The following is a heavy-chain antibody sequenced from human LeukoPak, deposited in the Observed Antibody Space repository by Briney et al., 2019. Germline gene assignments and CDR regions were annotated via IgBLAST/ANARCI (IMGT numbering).Heavy chain of an antibody. Sequence: GGSLRLSCAASGLTFGSYGVHWVRQAPGKGLEWVTYISYDGSTKYYADSVTGRFTIFRDNSKNTVSLQMDSLTVEDTAVYYCARDRSGYYSTDYWGQGTLVTVSS. CDR1: GLTFGSYG. V-gene: IGHV3-30-3*01. CDR3: ARDRSGYYSTDY. J-gene: IGHJ4*02. CDR2: ISYDGSTK. D-gene: IGHD3-22*01.